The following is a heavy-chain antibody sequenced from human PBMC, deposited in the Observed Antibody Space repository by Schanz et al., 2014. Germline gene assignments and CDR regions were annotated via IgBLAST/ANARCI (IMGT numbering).Heavy chain of an antibody. CDR1: GFTFRSYA. Sequence: VQLVESGGGVVQPGGSLRLSCIGSGFTFRSYALGWVRQAPGKGLEWVSLVSASGGGPFYADSVKGRFTISRDNSKNTVNLQMNSLRAEDTAVYYCAKEKEEVAADGSFFDYWGQGTLVTVSS. D-gene: IGHD6-13*01. J-gene: IGHJ4*03. CDR3: AKEKEEVAADGSFFDY. CDR2: VSASGGGP. V-gene: IGHV3-23*04.